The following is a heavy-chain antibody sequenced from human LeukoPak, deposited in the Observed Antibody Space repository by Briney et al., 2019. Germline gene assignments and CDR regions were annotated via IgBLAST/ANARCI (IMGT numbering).Heavy chain of an antibody. D-gene: IGHD1-26*01. V-gene: IGHV3-30*01. CDR2: ISYDGSNK. J-gene: IGHJ4*02. Sequence: GGSLRLSCAASGFTFSSYAMYWVRQAPGKGLEWVAVISYDGSNKYYADSVKGRFTISRDNSKNTLYLQMNSLRAEDTAVYYCARVGGSYGLDYWGQGTLVTVSS. CDR1: GFTFSSYA. CDR3: ARVGGSYGLDY.